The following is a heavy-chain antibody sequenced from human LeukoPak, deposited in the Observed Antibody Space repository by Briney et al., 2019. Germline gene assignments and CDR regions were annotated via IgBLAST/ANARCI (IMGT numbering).Heavy chain of an antibody. CDR2: IYYSGST. D-gene: IGHD6-13*01. V-gene: IGHV4-59*08. J-gene: IGHJ4*02. CDR3: ARRVGSSSWQNFDY. CDR1: GGSISSYY. Sequence: SETLSLTCTVSGGSISSYYWSWIRQPPGKGLEWIGYIYYSGSTNYNPSLKSRVTISVDTSKNQFSLKLSSATAADTAVYYCARRVGSSSWQNFDYWGQGTLVTVSS.